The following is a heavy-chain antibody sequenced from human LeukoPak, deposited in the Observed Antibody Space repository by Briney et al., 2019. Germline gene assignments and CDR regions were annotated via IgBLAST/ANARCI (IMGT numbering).Heavy chain of an antibody. CDR2: INPNSGGT. Sequence: ASVKVSGKASGYTFTGYYMHWVRQAPGQGLEWMGRINPNSGGTNYAQKFQGRVTITRDTAISTAYMELSRLRSDDTAVYYCARGPYIAAAGVDYWGQGTLVTVSS. CDR3: ARGPYIAAAGVDY. J-gene: IGHJ4*02. V-gene: IGHV1-2*06. CDR1: GYTFTGYY. D-gene: IGHD6-13*01.